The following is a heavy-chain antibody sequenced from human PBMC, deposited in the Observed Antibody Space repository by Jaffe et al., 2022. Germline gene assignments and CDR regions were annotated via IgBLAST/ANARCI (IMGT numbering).Heavy chain of an antibody. CDR1: GGSFSGYY. D-gene: IGHD5-18*01. V-gene: IGHV4-34*01. Sequence: QVQLQQWGAGLLKPSETLSLTCAVYGGSFSGYYWSWIRQPPGKGLEWIGEINHSGSTNYNPSLKSRVTISVDTSKNQFSLKLSSVTAADTAVYYCAVFPPRRIQLWFPDRRNYFDYWGQGTLVTVSS. J-gene: IGHJ4*02. CDR2: INHSGST. CDR3: AVFPPRRIQLWFPDRRNYFDY.